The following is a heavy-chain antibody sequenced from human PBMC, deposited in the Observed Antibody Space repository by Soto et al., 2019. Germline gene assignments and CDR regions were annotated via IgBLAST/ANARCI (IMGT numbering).Heavy chain of an antibody. J-gene: IGHJ5*02. CDR1: GFTFSSYA. CDR3: ARVRQQLDEAFDP. V-gene: IGHV3-7*01. CDR2: IKQDGSEI. D-gene: IGHD6-13*01. Sequence: PGGSLRLSCAASGFTFSSYAMSWVRQAPGKGLEWVANIKQDGSEIYYVDSVKGRFTISRDNSKNSLYLQMSGLRAEDTAVYDCARVRQQLDEAFDPWGQGTLVTVPQ.